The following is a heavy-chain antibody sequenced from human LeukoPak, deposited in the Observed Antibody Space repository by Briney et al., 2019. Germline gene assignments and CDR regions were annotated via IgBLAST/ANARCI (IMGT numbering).Heavy chain of an antibody. J-gene: IGHJ4*02. V-gene: IGHV3-21*01. CDR3: ANHLACGSTSCPPFDD. Sequence: GGSLRLSCAASGFTFSSYGMSWVRQAPGKGLEWVSSISDNSYWIYYADSVEGRFIISRDNAKNSLYLQMNSLRAEDTAVYYCANHLACGSTSCPPFDDWGQGTLVTVSS. CDR1: GFTFSSYG. D-gene: IGHD2-2*01. CDR2: ISDNSYWI.